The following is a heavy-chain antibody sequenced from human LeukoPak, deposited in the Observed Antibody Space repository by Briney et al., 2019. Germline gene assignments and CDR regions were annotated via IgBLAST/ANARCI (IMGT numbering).Heavy chain of an antibody. D-gene: IGHD1-26*01. CDR3: ARRSDSGSDDGEDYFDY. CDR2: MYYDGST. J-gene: IGHJ4*02. V-gene: IGHV4-39*01. Sequence: SETLFLACTVSGVSINSTTFYWGRIRQPPGKALESMVSMYYDGSTYHNPSLKSRVTISVDTSNNQFSLKLTSVTAADTAVYFCARRSDSGSDDGEDYFDYWGQGTLVTVSS. CDR1: GVSINSTTFY.